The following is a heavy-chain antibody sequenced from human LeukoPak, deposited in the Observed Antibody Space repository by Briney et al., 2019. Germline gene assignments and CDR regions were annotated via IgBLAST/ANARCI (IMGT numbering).Heavy chain of an antibody. CDR1: GFTFGTYG. CDR3: VKVAHCSGGSCYLWAASDH. D-gene: IGHD2-15*01. CDR2: ISRNGGST. V-gene: IGHV3-64D*09. Sequence: GGSLRLSCSASGFTFGTYGFHWVRQAPGKGLEYVSAISRNGGSTNYADSVKGRFTISRENSKNTLFLQMNSLRLEDTAIYHCVKVAHCSGGSCYLWAASDHWGQGALVTVSS. J-gene: IGHJ4*02.